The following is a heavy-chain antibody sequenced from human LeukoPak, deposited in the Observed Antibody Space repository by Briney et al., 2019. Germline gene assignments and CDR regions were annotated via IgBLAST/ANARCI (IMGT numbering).Heavy chain of an antibody. D-gene: IGHD3-22*01. J-gene: IGHJ3*02. CDR3: AKDSLGYYYDSSGSDDAFDI. V-gene: IGHV3-9*01. Sequence: PGRSPRLSCAASGFTFDDYAMHWVRQAPGKGLEWVSGISWNSGSIDYADSVKGRFTISRDNAKNSLYLQMNSLRPEDTALYYCAKDSLGYYYDSSGSDDAFDIWGQGTMVTVSS. CDR1: GFTFDDYA. CDR2: ISWNSGSI.